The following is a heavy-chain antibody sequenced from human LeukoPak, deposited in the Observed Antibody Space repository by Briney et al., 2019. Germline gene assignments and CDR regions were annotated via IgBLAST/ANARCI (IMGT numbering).Heavy chain of an antibody. V-gene: IGHV1-69*04. J-gene: IGHJ6*02. CDR3: ARVKDSSSWYRPNYYYYGMDV. Sequence: PVKVSCKASGGTFSSYAISWVRQAPGQGLEWMGRIIPILGIANYAQKFQGRVTITADKSTSTAYMELSSLRSEDTAVYYCARVKDSSSWYRPNYYYYGMDVWGQGTTVTVPS. D-gene: IGHD6-13*01. CDR2: IIPILGIA. CDR1: GGTFSSYA.